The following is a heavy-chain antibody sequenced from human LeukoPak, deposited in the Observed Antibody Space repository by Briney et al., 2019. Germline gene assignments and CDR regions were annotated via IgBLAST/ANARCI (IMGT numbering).Heavy chain of an antibody. CDR1: GFTFTSYS. D-gene: IGHD2-2*01. J-gene: IGHJ4*02. Sequence: GSLRLSCAASGFTFTSYSMNWGRQAPGRGLGWVSSISGDSIHIYYADSVRGRFTISRDNAKSSLFLQMNSLRAEDTAVYYCARCSSTGCASSPLAGYLYWGQGTLVTVSS. CDR2: ISGDSIHI. V-gene: IGHV3-21*01. CDR3: ARCSSTGCASSPLAGYLY.